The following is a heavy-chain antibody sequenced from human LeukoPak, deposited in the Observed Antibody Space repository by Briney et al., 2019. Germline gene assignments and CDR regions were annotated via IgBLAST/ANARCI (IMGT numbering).Heavy chain of an antibody. J-gene: IGHJ3*02. CDR2: IYHSGST. CDR3: ARQVYYGSGSYSNDAFDI. V-gene: IGHV4-38-2*01. CDR1: GYSISSGYY. Sequence: PSETLSLTCAVSGYSISSGYYWGWIRQPPGKGLEWIGSIYHSGSTYYNPSLKSRVTISVDTSKNQFSLKLSSVTAADTAVYYCARQVYYGSGSYSNDAFDIWGQGTMVTVSS. D-gene: IGHD3-10*01.